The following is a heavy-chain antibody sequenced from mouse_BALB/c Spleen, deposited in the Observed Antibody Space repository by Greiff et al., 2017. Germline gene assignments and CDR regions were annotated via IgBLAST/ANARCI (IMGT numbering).Heavy chain of an antibody. CDR3: ARWRGGSSPFAY. Sequence: VQLKESGPSLVKPSQTLSLTCSVTGDSITSGYWNWIRKFPGNKLEYMGYISYSGSTYYNPSLKSRISITRDTSKNQYYLQLNSVTTEDTATYYCARWRGGSSPFAYWGQGTLVTVSA. CDR1: GDSITSGY. CDR2: ISYSGST. D-gene: IGHD1-1*01. J-gene: IGHJ3*01. V-gene: IGHV3-8*02.